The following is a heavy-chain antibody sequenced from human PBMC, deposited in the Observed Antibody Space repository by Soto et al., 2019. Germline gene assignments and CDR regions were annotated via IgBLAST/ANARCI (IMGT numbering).Heavy chain of an antibody. D-gene: IGHD6-13*01. CDR2: ISYDGGNK. CDR3: AKEEEQLVLFGLDY. CDR1: GFTFSSYG. Sequence: QVQLVESGGGVVQPGRSLRLSCVASGFTFSSYGIHWVRQAPGKGLEWVAVISYDGGNKFYGDSVKGRFTISRDNSKNTLYLQMNSLRGEDTAVYYCAKEEEQLVLFGLDYWGQGTLVTVSS. V-gene: IGHV3-30*18. J-gene: IGHJ4*02.